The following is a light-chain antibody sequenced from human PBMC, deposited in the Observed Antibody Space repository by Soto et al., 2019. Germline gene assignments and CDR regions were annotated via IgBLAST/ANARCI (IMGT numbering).Light chain of an antibody. J-gene: IGLJ7*01. CDR2: EVR. Sequence: QSVLTQPPSASGSPGQSVTISCTGTTSDIGRYNYVSWYQQHPGTAPKLIIYEVRKRPSGVPDRFSASKSANSASLTVSGLQPEDEADYYCGSYGGSNHWVFGGGTQLTVL. CDR1: TSDIGRYNY. CDR3: GSYGGSNHWV. V-gene: IGLV2-8*01.